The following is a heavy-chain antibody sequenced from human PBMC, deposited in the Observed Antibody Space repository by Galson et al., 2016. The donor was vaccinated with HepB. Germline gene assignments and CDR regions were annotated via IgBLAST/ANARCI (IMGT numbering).Heavy chain of an antibody. D-gene: IGHD5-12*01. CDR2: IWYDGSNK. CDR1: GFTFSRYG. V-gene: IGHV3-33*01. J-gene: IGHJ4*02. CDR3: ATSSSTATTTIRLDY. Sequence: SLRLSCAASGFTFSRYGMHWVRQAPGKGLEWVTVIWYDGSNKYYADSVKGRFTISRDNSKNTLYLQMNSLRAEDTAVYYCATSSSTATTTIRLDYWGQGTLVTVSS.